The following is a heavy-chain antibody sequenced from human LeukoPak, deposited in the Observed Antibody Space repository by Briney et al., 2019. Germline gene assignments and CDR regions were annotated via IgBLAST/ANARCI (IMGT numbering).Heavy chain of an antibody. CDR3: ARQYGDREKLDY. CDR2: IFPGDFDA. D-gene: IGHD4-17*01. V-gene: IGHV5-51*01. Sequence: GESLKISCKGSGYTFTNYCIGWVRQMPGKGLGWMGMIFPGDFDAIYSPSFQGQVDTSSEESITTTYLHWRCPEGSVTALYYCARQYGDREKLDYWGQGTLVTVSS. J-gene: IGHJ4*02. CDR1: GYTFTNYC.